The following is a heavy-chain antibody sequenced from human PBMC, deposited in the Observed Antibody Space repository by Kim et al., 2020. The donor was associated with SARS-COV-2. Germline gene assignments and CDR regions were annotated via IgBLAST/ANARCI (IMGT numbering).Heavy chain of an antibody. V-gene: IGHV3-30*15. Sequence: NYADSVKGRFTISTDISKNTVYLQMRTLRTDDTAIYYCARDSALSGSYLDLWGRGTQVTVSS. CDR3: ARDSALSGSYLDL. D-gene: IGHD3-10*01. J-gene: IGHJ5*02.